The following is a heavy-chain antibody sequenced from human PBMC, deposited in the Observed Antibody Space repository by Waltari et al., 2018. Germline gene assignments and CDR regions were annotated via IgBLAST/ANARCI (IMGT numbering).Heavy chain of an antibody. Sequence: QVQLQESGPGLVKSSQTLSLTCTVSGGSISSRGYYWTWISQHPKKGLEWIGLIYSSGSASYNPSLKIRVTISGDTSKKQFSLKRNSVTADDTAMYYCARQNVGPGSAHLDHWGQGTLVTVSS. V-gene: IGHV4-31*03. D-gene: IGHD3-10*01. J-gene: IGHJ4*02. CDR2: IYSSGSA. CDR3: ARQNVGPGSAHLDH. CDR1: GGSISSRGYY.